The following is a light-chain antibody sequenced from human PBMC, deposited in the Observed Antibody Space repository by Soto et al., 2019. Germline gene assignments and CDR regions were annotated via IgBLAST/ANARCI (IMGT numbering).Light chain of an antibody. CDR1: SSDVGSYDL. CDR2: EGT. J-gene: IGLJ1*01. V-gene: IGLV2-23*01. Sequence: QSVLTQPASVSASPGQSITIPCTGTSSDVGSYDLVSWFQQHPGKVPKLLIYEGTKRPSGLSDRFSGSKSGNTASLTISGLQAEDEADYYCYSYAGENLYVFGTGTKVTVL. CDR3: YSYAGENLYV.